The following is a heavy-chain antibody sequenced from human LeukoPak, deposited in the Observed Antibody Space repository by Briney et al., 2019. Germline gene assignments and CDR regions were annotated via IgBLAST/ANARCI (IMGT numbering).Heavy chain of an antibody. CDR2: IYTSGST. Sequence: SQTLSLTCTVSGGSISSGSYYWSWIRQPAGKGLEWIGRIYTSGSTNYNPSLKSRVTISVDTSKNQFSLKLSSVTAADTAVYCCARLERRASSSWYWGEYYFDYWGQGTLVTVSS. J-gene: IGHJ4*02. CDR1: GGSISSGSYY. CDR3: ARLERRASSSWYWGEYYFDY. V-gene: IGHV4-61*02. D-gene: IGHD6-13*01.